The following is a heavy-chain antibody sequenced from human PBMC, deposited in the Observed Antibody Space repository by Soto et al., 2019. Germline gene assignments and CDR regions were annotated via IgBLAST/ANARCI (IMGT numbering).Heavy chain of an antibody. CDR2: SHHGGGT. V-gene: IGHV4-38-2*02. CDR3: ARVLSLGSTWYFDY. CDR1: ASSITDASY. J-gene: IGHJ4*02. Sequence: LSLTCTVSASSITDASYWGWIRQPPGKGLEWIGSSHHGGGTYYNPSLKSRVTISVDTSKNQLSLKLTSVAAADAAVYYCARVLSLGSTWYFDYWGEGTQVTVSS. D-gene: IGHD6-13*01.